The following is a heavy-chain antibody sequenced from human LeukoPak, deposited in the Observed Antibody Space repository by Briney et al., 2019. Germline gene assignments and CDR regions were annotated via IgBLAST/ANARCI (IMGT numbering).Heavy chain of an antibody. CDR3: ARVGGADDYYYYYGMDV. D-gene: IGHD4/OR15-4a*01. CDR2: INPNSGGT. CDR1: GYTFTSYY. J-gene: IGHJ6*02. V-gene: IGHV1-2*02. Sequence: ASVKVSCKASGYTFTSYYMHGVRQAPGQGLEWMGWINPNSGGTNYAQKFQGRVTMTRDTSISTAYMELSRLRSDDTAVYYCARVGGADDYYYYYGMDVWGQGATVTVSS.